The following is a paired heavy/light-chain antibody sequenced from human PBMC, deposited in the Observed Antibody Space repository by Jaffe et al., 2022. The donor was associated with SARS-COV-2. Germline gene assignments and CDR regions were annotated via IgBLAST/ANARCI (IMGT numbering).Light chain of an antibody. CDR2: STN. Sequence: QTVVTQEPSFSVSPGGTVTLTCGLSSGSVSSYNYPSWYQQTPGQAPRTLIYSTNTRSSGVPDRFSGSILGNKAALTITGAQADDESDYYCVLYMGSGMNWVFGGGTKLTVL. CDR3: VLYMGSGMNWV. J-gene: IGLJ3*02. CDR1: SGSVSSYNY. V-gene: IGLV8-61*01.
Heavy chain of an antibody. CDR1: GFTFDDYA. CDR2: INWDSGRI. V-gene: IGHV3-9*01. CDR3: AKGSGSKHGGFDC. D-gene: IGHD5-12*01. Sequence: EVQLVEFGGGLVQPGRSLRLTCAASGFTFDDYAMHWVRQAPGKGLEWVSGINWDSGRIGYADSVKGRFTISRDNAKNSLYLQMNSLRAEDTALYYCAKGSGSKHGGFDCWGQGTLVTVSS. J-gene: IGHJ4*02.